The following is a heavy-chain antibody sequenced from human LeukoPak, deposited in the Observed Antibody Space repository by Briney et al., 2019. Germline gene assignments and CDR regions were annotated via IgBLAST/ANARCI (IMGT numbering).Heavy chain of an antibody. D-gene: IGHD6-13*01. CDR1: GFTFNIYS. J-gene: IGHJ4*02. CDR2: MSSDASSE. V-gene: IGHV3-30*04. Sequence: HPGRSLRLSCAASGFTFNIYSMYWVRQAPGKGLEWVASMSSDASSEYYADSVKGRFTISRDNSKNMLYLQINSLRAEDTAVYHCARKKMAAAGKGAFDYWGQGTLVIVSS. CDR3: ARKKMAAAGKGAFDY.